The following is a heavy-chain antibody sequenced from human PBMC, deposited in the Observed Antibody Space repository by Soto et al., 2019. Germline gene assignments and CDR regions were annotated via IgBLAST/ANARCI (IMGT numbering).Heavy chain of an antibody. V-gene: IGHV4-30-2*01. CDR3: ARSSTSANYFDY. D-gene: IGHD2-2*01. J-gene: IGHJ4*02. CDR1: GGPISGGGYS. CDR2: VYHSGST. Sequence: PSETLSLTCTVSGGPISGGGYSWSWIRQPPGKGLEWLGYVYHSGSTFYNPSLKSRLTISVDTSKSQFSLNLHSVTAADTAVYYCARSSTSANYFDYWGQGTLVTVSS.